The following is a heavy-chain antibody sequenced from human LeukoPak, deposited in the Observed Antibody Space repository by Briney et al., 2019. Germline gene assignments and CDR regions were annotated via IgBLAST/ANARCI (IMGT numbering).Heavy chain of an antibody. CDR2: IKQDGSEK. D-gene: IGHD2-2*02. CDR3: ARIPTPRYYYYGMDA. Sequence: GGSLRLSCAASGFTFSSYWMSWVRQAPGKGLEWVANIKQDGSEKYYVDSVKGRFTISRDNAKNSLYLQMNSLRAEDTAVYYCARIPTPRYYYYGMDAWGQGTTVTVSS. J-gene: IGHJ6*02. V-gene: IGHV3-7*01. CDR1: GFTFSSYW.